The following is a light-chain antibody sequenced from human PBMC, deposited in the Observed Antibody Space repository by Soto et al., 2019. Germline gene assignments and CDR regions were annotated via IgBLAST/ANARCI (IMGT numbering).Light chain of an antibody. CDR1: QSVSNY. CDR2: DAS. V-gene: IGKV3-11*01. CDR3: QQRSNWPPWT. Sequence: EIVLTQSPATLSLSPGERATLSCRASQSVSNYLAWYQQKPGQAPRLLIYDASNRSTGIPARFSGSGSGTDFTLTISSLEPEDFAVYYCQQRSNWPPWTFGQGTKVEIK. J-gene: IGKJ1*01.